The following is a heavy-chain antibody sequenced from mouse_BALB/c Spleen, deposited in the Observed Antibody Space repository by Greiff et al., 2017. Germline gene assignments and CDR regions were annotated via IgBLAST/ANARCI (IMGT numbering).Heavy chain of an antibody. D-gene: IGHD2-4*01. CDR2: IYPGNSDT. Sequence: EVQRVESGTVLARPGASVKMSCKASGYSFTSYWMHWVKQRPGQGLEWIGAIYPGNSDTSYNQKFKGKAKLTAVTSASTAYMELSSLTNEDSAVYYCTRGITTDYYAMDYWGQGTSVTVSS. CDR3: TRGITTDYYAMDY. V-gene: IGHV1-5*01. J-gene: IGHJ4*01. CDR1: GYSFTSYW.